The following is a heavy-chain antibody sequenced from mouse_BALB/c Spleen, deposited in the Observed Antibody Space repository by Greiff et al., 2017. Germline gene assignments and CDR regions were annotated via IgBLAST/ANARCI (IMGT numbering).Heavy chain of an antibody. CDR3: ARYTMITTRAMDY. CDR1: GYTFTSYW. Sequence: VQLQQSGAELARPGASVKLSCKASGYTFTSYWMQWVKQRPGQGLEWIGAIYPGDGDTRYTQKFKGKATLTADKSSSTAYMQLSSLASEDSAVYYCARYTMITTRAMDYWGQGTSVTVSS. J-gene: IGHJ4*01. CDR2: IYPGDGDT. V-gene: IGHV1-87*01. D-gene: IGHD2-4*01.